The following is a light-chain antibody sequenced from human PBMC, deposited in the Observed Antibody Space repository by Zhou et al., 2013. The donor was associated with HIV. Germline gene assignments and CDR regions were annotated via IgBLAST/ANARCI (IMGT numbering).Light chain of an antibody. CDR2: EVN. Sequence: QSALTQPPSASGSPGQSVTISCTGTSSDVGAYNHVSWYQQHPGTAPKLILFEVNKRPSGVPDRFSGSKSGNTASLTVSRLQAEDESDYYCASYAGSNNYVVFGGGTKLTVL. CDR1: SSDVGAYNH. J-gene: IGLJ2*01. CDR3: ASYAGSNNYVV. V-gene: IGLV2-8*01.